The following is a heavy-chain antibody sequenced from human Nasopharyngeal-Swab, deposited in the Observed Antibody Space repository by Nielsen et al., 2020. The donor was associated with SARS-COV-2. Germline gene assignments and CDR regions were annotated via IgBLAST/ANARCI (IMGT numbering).Heavy chain of an antibody. J-gene: IGHJ4*02. D-gene: IGHD1-26*01. V-gene: IGHV3-30-3*01. CDR3: ARDRVSGRYVDY. Sequence: WIRQPPGKGLEWVAVISYDGSNKYYADSVKGRFTISGDNSKNTLYLQMNSLRAEDTAVYYCARDRVSGRYVDYWGQGTLVTVSS. CDR2: ISYDGSNK.